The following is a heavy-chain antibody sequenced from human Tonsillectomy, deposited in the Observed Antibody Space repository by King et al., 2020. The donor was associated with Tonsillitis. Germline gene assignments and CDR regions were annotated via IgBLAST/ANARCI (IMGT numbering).Heavy chain of an antibody. J-gene: IGHJ4*02. V-gene: IGHV3-33*05. CDR1: GFTFSSYG. CDR2: ISYDGRTK. D-gene: IGHD4-23*01. CDR3: ARDRDYGGNSGFDY. Sequence: VQLVESGGGVVQPGRSLRLSCAASGFTFSSYGMHWVRQAPGKGLEWVAVISYDGRTKYYADSVMGRFTISRDNSKNTLYLQMNFLRAEDTAVYYCARDRDYGGNSGFDYWGQGTLVTVSS.